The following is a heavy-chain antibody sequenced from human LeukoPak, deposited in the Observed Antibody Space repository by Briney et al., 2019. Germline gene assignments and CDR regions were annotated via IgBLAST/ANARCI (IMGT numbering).Heavy chain of an antibody. CDR3: AKGLMCGDLLNC. V-gene: IGHV3-23*01. D-gene: IGHD3-10*02. Sequence: GGSLRLSCAASGFTFSSYAMSWVRQAPGEGLEWVSSISGSGGSSYYADSVRGRFTISRDSSKNTLFLQMNSLRAEDSAVYYCAKGLMCGDLLNCWGQGTLVTVSS. J-gene: IGHJ4*02. CDR1: GFTFSSYA. CDR2: ISGSGGSS.